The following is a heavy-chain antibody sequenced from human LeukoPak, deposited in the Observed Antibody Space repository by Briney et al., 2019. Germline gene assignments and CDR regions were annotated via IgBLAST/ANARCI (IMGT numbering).Heavy chain of an antibody. V-gene: IGHV3-23*01. CDR2: ISGSGGST. Sequence: GGSLRLSCAASGFTFSSYAMSWVRQAPGKGLEWVSAISGSGGSTYYADSVKGRFTISRDNSKNTLYLQMNSLRAEDTAVYYCAKDSYVIVAAQLAPDYWGQGTLVTVYS. CDR1: GFTFSSYA. J-gene: IGHJ4*02. CDR3: AKDSYVIVAAQLAPDY. D-gene: IGHD5-12*01.